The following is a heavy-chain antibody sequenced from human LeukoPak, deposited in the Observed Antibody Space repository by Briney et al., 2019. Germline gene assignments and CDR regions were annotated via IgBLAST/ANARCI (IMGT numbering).Heavy chain of an antibody. Sequence: PSETLSLTCTVSGGSISSYYWSWIRQPPGKGLEWIGYIYYSGSTNYNPSLKIRVTISVDTSKNQFSLKLSSVTAADTAVYYCARYGSGSYRTPFDYWGQGTLVTVSS. D-gene: IGHD3-10*01. CDR3: ARYGSGSYRTPFDY. CDR2: IYYSGST. V-gene: IGHV4-59*01. J-gene: IGHJ4*02. CDR1: GGSISSYY.